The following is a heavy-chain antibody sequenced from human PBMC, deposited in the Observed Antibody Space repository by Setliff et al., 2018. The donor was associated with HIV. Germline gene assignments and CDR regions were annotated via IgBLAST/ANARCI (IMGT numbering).Heavy chain of an antibody. J-gene: IGHJ6*03. CDR2: IYYSGSS. CDR3: ARRGGYSYGYMDV. D-gene: IGHD5-18*01. CDR1: GDSISSYY. V-gene: IGHV4-59*12. Sequence: SETLSLTCNVSGDSISSYYWSWIRQPPGKGLEWIGYIYYSGSSTYNPSLKSRVTISVDTSKKQFSLKLSSVTAADTAVYYCARRGGYSYGYMDVWGKGTTVTVSS.